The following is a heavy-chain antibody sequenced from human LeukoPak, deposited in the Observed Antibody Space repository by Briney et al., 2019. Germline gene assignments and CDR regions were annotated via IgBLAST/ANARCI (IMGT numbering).Heavy chain of an antibody. CDR1: GVTFGDYV. V-gene: IGHV3-49*04. CDR3: TRFNANYDY. Sequence: GRSLRLSCTTSGVTFGDYVMSWVRQAPGKGLESVGFIRQTAYGGTTEFAASVQGRFTISRDDSKSIAYLEMNSLRTEDTAVYYCTRFNANYDYWGQGTLVTVSS. J-gene: IGHJ4*02. D-gene: IGHD4/OR15-4a*01. CDR2: IRQTAYGGTT.